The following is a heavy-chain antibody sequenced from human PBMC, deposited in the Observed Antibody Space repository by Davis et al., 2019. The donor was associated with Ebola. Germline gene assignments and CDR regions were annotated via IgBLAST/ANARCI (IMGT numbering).Heavy chain of an antibody. CDR1: GGSFSGYY. V-gene: IGHV4-34*01. J-gene: IGHJ6*02. D-gene: IGHD2-2*01. Sequence: MPSETLSLTCAVYGGSFSGYYWSWIRQPPGKGLEWIGEINYSGSTNYNPSLKSRVTISVDPSKNQFSLKLSSVTAADTAVYYCASFGELVVPAAPPYYYGMDVWGQGTTVTVSS. CDR3: ASFGELVVPAAPPYYYGMDV. CDR2: INYSGST.